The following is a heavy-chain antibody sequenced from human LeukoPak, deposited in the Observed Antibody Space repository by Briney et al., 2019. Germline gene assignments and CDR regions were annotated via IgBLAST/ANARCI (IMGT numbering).Heavy chain of an antibody. V-gene: IGHV1-69*13. CDR3: ARRATYGDFGFQH. J-gene: IGHJ1*01. Sequence: GASVKVSCKASGGTFISYAISWVRQAPGQGLEWMGGIIPIFGTANYAQKFQGRVTITADESTSTAYMELSSLRSEDTAVYYCARRATYGDFGFQHWGQGTLVTVSS. CDR1: GGTFISYA. CDR2: IIPIFGTA. D-gene: IGHD4-17*01.